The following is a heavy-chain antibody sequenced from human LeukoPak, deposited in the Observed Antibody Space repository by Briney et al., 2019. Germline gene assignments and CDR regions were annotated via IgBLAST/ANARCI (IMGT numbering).Heavy chain of an antibody. Sequence: SETLSLTCTVSGGSISSYYWSWIRQPPGKGLEWIGYIYYSGSTNYNPSLKSRVTMSVDTSKNQFSLKLSSVTAADTAVYYCARVGGSYRYQIDYWGQGTLVTVSS. J-gene: IGHJ4*02. D-gene: IGHD1-26*01. CDR3: ARVGGSYRYQIDY. CDR1: GGSISSYY. CDR2: IYYSGST. V-gene: IGHV4-59*12.